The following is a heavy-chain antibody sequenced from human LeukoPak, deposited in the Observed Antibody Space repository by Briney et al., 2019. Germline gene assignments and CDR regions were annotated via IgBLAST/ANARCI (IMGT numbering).Heavy chain of an antibody. CDR3: ARDPRMFETGHRIPAAFDI. CDR1: GGSFSGYY. V-gene: IGHV4-34*01. Sequence: ASETLSLTCAVYGGSFSGYYWSWIRQPPGKGLEWIGEINHSGSTNYNPSLKSRVTISVDTSKNQFSLKLSSVTAADTAVYYCARDPRMFETGHRIPAAFDIWGQGTMVTVSS. J-gene: IGHJ3*02. CDR2: INHSGST. D-gene: IGHD1-1*01.